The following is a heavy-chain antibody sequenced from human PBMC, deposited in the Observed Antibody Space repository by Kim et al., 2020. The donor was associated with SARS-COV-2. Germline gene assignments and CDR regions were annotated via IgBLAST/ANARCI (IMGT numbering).Heavy chain of an antibody. CDR3: ARDEGGVSSGTFDY. D-gene: IGHD3-22*01. V-gene: IGHV1-46*01. Sequence: AQKFQGRVTMTRDTSTSTVYMELSSLRSEDTAVYYCARDEGGVSSGTFDYWGQGTLVTVSS. J-gene: IGHJ4*02.